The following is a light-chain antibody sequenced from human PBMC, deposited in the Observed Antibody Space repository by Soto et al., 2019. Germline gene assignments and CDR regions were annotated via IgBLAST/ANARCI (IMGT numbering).Light chain of an antibody. CDR3: QQYNSYSET. Sequence: DIQMTQSPSTLSASVGDIVTITCRASQSISSWLAWYQQKPGKAPKLLIYDASSLESGVPSRFSGSGSGTEFTLTISSLQPDDFATYYCQQYNSYSETFGQGTKVDI. CDR2: DAS. CDR1: QSISSW. J-gene: IGKJ1*01. V-gene: IGKV1-5*01.